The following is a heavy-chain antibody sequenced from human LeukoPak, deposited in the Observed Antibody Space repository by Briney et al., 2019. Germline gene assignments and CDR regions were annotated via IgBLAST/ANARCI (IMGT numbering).Heavy chain of an antibody. CDR1: GFTFSSYG. CDR2: ISYDGSNK. CDR3: AREGRTVTMYYFDY. J-gene: IGHJ4*02. D-gene: IGHD4-17*01. V-gene: IGHV3-30*03. Sequence: GGSLRLSCAASGFTFSSYGMHWVRQAPGKGLEWVAVISYDGSNKYYADSVKGRFTISRDNSKNTLYLQMNSLRAEDTAVYYCAREGRTVTMYYFDYWGQGTLVTVST.